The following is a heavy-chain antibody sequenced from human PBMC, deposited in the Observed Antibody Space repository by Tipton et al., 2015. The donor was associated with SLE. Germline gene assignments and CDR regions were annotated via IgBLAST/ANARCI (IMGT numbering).Heavy chain of an antibody. CDR3: ARAGLGYTYYYYMDV. V-gene: IGHV4-34*01. CDR1: GGSFSGYY. D-gene: IGHD5-18*01. J-gene: IGHJ6*03. CDR2: INHSGST. Sequence: TLSLTCAVYGGSFSGYYWSWFRQPPGKGLEWIGEINHSGSTNYNPSLKSRVTISVDTSKNQFSLKLSSVTAADTAVYYCARAGLGYTYYYYMDVWGKGTTVTVSS.